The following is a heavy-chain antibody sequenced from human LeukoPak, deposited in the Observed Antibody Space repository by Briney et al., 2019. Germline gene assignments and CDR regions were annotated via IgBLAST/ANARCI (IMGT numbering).Heavy chain of an antibody. Sequence: SETLSLTCTVSGVSISSYYWSRRRQPPGKGPEWVGDIYYSGSTNYNPSLKSRVTRSVYTSKNQFSLKLSSVTAADTAVYYCARAIDDYPSYFDYWGEGTLVTVSS. J-gene: IGHJ4*02. CDR3: ARAIDDYPSYFDY. V-gene: IGHV4-59*01. CDR1: GVSISSYY. D-gene: IGHD3-16*01. CDR2: IYYSGST.